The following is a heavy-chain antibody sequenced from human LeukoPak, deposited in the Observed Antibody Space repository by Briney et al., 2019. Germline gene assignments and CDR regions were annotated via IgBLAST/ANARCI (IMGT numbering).Heavy chain of an antibody. D-gene: IGHD5-18*01. J-gene: IGHJ4*02. CDR1: GGSINSGGYS. CDR2: IYHSGST. V-gene: IGHV4-30-2*01. Sequence: SETLSLTCAVSGGSINSGGYSWSWIRQPPGKGLERMGYIYHSGSTYYNPSLKSRVTMSVDRSKNHFSLKLNSVTAADTAVYYCARGYGTFDFWGQGILVTVSS. CDR3: ARGYGTFDF.